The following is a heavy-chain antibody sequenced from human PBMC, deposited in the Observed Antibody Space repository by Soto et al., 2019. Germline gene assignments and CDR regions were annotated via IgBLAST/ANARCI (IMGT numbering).Heavy chain of an antibody. CDR1: GDSITSSY. J-gene: IGHJ4*02. CDR2: IFYTGIT. Sequence: QVQLQQSGPGLMKPSETLSLTCTVSGDSITSSYWSWFRQPPGKGLEYIGFIFYTGITSYNPSLKSRATISMNTAKTQFSLSLTSVTAADTAVYYCAKGAGRDGYNTARGQGTLVTVS. D-gene: IGHD5-12*01. V-gene: IGHV4-59*01. CDR3: AKGAGRDGYNTA.